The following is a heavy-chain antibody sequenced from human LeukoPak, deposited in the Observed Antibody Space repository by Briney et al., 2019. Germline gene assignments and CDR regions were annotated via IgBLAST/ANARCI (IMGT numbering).Heavy chain of an antibody. Sequence: SETLSLTCTVSGGSISSSSYYWGWIRQPPGKGLEWIGSIYYSGSTYYNPSLKSRVTISVDTSKNQFSLKLSSVTAADTAVYYCARDHNLEGAFDIWGQGTMVTVSS. CDR1: GGSISSSSYY. J-gene: IGHJ3*02. D-gene: IGHD1-1*01. V-gene: IGHV4-39*07. CDR2: IYYSGST. CDR3: ARDHNLEGAFDI.